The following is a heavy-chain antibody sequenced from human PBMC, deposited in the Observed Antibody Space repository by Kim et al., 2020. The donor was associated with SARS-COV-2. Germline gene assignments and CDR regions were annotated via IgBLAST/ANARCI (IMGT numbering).Heavy chain of an antibody. J-gene: IGHJ4*02. Sequence: NYTPTLRCRVTISVDTSKTQFSMKLSCVTAADTAVYACASRAAAGSGFDYWGQGTLVTVSS. D-gene: IGHD6-13*01. CDR3: ASRAAAGSGFDY. V-gene: IGHV4-59*01.